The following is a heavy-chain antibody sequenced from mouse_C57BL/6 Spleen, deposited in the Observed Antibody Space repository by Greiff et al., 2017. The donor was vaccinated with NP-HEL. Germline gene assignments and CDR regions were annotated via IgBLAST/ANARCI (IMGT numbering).Heavy chain of an antibody. V-gene: IGHV1-50*01. D-gene: IGHD1-1*02. J-gene: IGHJ2*01. CDR2: IDPSDSYT. CDR1: GYTFTSYW. Sequence: VQLQQSGAELVKPGASVKLSCKASGYTFTSYWMQWVKQRPGQGLEWIGEIDPSDSYTNYNQKFKGKATLTVDTSSSTAYMQLSSLTSEDSAVYYCARRGYGGYFDYWGQGTTLTVSS. CDR3: ARRGYGGYFDY.